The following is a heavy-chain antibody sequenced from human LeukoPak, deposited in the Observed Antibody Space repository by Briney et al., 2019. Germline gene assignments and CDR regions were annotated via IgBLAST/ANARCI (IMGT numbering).Heavy chain of an antibody. CDR2: IYPGDSDT. CDR1: GYSFTSYW. D-gene: IGHD4-17*01. CDR3: ARPHRYYGDYDAFDI. J-gene: IGHJ3*02. V-gene: IGHV5-51*01. Sequence: GESLKISCKGSGYSFTSYWIGWVRQMPGKGLEWMGIIYPGDSDTRYSPSFQGQVTISADKSISTAYLQWSSLKASDTAMYYCARPHRYYGDYDAFDIWGQGTMVTVSS.